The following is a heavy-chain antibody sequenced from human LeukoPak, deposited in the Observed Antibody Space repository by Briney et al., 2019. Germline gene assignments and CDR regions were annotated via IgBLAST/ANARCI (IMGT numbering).Heavy chain of an antibody. Sequence: SETLSLTCTVPGGSLSSYYWSWIRHPPRTGLEWSGYIYYSGNTNYNPSLQSRVTISVDTSKNQFSLKLSSVAAADTAGYYCARDILTGYYSGWFDPWGQGTLVTVPS. CDR1: GGSLSSYY. V-gene: IGHV4-59*01. CDR3: ARDILTGYYSGWFDP. D-gene: IGHD3-9*01. J-gene: IGHJ5*02. CDR2: IYYSGNT.